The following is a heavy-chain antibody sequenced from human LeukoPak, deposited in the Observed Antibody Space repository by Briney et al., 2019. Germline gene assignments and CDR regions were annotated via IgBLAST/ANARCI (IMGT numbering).Heavy chain of an antibody. J-gene: IGHJ3*02. CDR2: IGGGPV. CDR1: GFTFNNYA. CDR3: AKDSYSHNGIYDALDI. V-gene: IGHV3-23*01. D-gene: IGHD2-8*01. Sequence: PGGSLRLSCAASGFTFNNYAMTWVRQAPGKGLEWVSTIGGGPVYYADSVKDRFTISRDNSKNTLILQMNSLRAEDTAIYYCAKDSYSHNGIYDALDIWGQGTKVTVSS.